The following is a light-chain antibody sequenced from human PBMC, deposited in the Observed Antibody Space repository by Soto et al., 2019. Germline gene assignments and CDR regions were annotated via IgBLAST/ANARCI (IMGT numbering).Light chain of an antibody. V-gene: IGKV1-9*01. J-gene: IGKJ3*01. Sequence: QLTQSPSSLSASVGDRVTITCRASQDVSRYLAWYQQKSGKAPKLLIYGASTLQIGVPSRFSGFGSGTEFTLTISSLQPEDFATYHCQQLQRTPFTFGPGTTVDV. CDR2: GAS. CDR1: QDVSRY. CDR3: QQLQRTPFT.